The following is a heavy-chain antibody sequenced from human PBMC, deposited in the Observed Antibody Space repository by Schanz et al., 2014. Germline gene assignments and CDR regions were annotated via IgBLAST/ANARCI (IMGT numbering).Heavy chain of an antibody. CDR1: GFTFSNYA. CDR2: ISYDEATK. D-gene: IGHD5-18*01. V-gene: IGHV3-30*04. CDR3: ARGFPVGTPMTTSFDN. J-gene: IGHJ4*02. Sequence: QMHLAESGGGVVQPGRSLRLSCAASGAASGFTFSNYAMHWVRQSPGKGLEWVAVISYDEATKHYADSVKGRFTISRDTSKNTLYLQLDSLGAEDTAVYFCARGFPVGTPMTTSFDNWGQGTLVTVSS.